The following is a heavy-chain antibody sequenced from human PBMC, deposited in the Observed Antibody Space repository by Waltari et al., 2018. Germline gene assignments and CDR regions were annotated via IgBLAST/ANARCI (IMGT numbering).Heavy chain of an antibody. Sequence: EVQLLESGGGLAQPGGSLRLSCVASGFTFTNYAMSWVRQAPGKGLEWGSAVLSNGARTYYADSVKCRFTISRDISRNTLYLQMDSLKVEDTAVYYCARDVRVTALGNWFDPWGQGTLVTVSS. CDR3: ARDVRVTALGNWFDP. D-gene: IGHD2-21*02. J-gene: IGHJ5*02. CDR1: GFTFTNYA. V-gene: IGHV3-23*01. CDR2: VLSNGART.